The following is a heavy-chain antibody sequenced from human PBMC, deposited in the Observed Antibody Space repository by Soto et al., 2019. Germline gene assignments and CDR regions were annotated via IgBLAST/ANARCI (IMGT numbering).Heavy chain of an antibody. CDR1: GYSFSTYW. V-gene: IGHV5-51*01. J-gene: IGHJ4*02. CDR3: ARRSSGYYYVGY. D-gene: IGHD3-22*01. CDR2: IYPSDSDT. Sequence: GESLKISCRASGYSFSTYWIAWVRQMPGKGLGWMGIIYPSDSDTRYSPSFQGQVTISADKYISTAYLQWSSLEASDTAMYYCARRSSGYYYVGYWGQGTLVTVSS.